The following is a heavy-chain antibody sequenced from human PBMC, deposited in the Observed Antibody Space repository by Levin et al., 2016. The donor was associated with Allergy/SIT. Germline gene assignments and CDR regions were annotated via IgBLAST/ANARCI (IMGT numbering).Heavy chain of an antibody. V-gene: IGHV4-34*01. Sequence: SETLSLTCAVYGGSFSGYYWSWIRQPPGKGLEWIGEINHSGSTNYNPSLKSRVTISVDTSKNQFSLKLSSVTAADTAVYYCARGHYCSGGSCSFDYWGQGTLVTVSS. D-gene: IGHD2-15*01. CDR1: GGSFSGYY. J-gene: IGHJ4*02. CDR2: INHSGST. CDR3: ARGHYCSGGSCSFDY.